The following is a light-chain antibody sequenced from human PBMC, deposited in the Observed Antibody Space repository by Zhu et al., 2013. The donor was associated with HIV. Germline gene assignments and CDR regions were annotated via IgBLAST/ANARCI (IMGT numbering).Light chain of an antibody. Sequence: EIVLTQSPGTLSASPGERATLSCRASQSVSSNYLAWYQHKPGQAPRLLIYGASSRATGIPDRFSGSGSGTEFTLVIDSLQAEDFAVYYCQQYNDWPPWTFGQGTKVEIK. J-gene: IGKJ1*01. V-gene: IGKV3-20*01. CDR1: QSVSSNY. CDR2: GAS. CDR3: QQYNDWPPWT.